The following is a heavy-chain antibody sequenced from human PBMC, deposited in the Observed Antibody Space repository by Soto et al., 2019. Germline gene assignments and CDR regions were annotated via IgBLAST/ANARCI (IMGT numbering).Heavy chain of an antibody. V-gene: IGHV3-30-3*01. CDR2: ISYDGSNK. CDR3: AREHSSGWYNWFDP. CDR1: GFTFSSYA. J-gene: IGHJ5*02. D-gene: IGHD6-19*01. Sequence: GGSLRLSCAASGFTFSSYAMHWVRQAPGKGLEWVAVISYDGSNKYYADSVKGRFTISRDNAKDTLSLQMNSLRAEDTAVYYCAREHSSGWYNWFDPWGQGTLVTVSS.